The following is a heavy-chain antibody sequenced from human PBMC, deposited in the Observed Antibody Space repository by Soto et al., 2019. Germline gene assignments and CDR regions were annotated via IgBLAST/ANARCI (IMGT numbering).Heavy chain of an antibody. CDR1: GGSISSSSYY. Sequence: SETRSLTCTVSGGSISSSSYYWGWIRQPPGKGLEWIGSIYYSGSTYYNPSLKSRVTISVDTSKNQFSLKLSSVTAADTAVYYCARHLNNWHYLTYYDYPGQTTLVSVSS. D-gene: IGHD1-7*01. J-gene: IGHJ4*02. CDR3: ARHLNNWHYLTYYDY. V-gene: IGHV4-39*01. CDR2: IYYSGST.